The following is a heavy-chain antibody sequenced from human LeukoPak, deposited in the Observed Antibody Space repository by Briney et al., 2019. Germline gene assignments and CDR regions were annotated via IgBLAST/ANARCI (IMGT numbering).Heavy chain of an antibody. CDR3: AGNYYDSSGYNY. D-gene: IGHD3-22*01. Sequence: PGGSLRLSCAASGFTFSSYAMSWVRQAPGKGLEWVSAISGSGGSTYHADSVKGRFTISRHNSKNTLYLQMNSLRAEDTAVYYCAGNYYDSSGYNYWGQGTLVTVSS. V-gene: IGHV3-23*01. CDR2: ISGSGGST. CDR1: GFTFSSYA. J-gene: IGHJ4*02.